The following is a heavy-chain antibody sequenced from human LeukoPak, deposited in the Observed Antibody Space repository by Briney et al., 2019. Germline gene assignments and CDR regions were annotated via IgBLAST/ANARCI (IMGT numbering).Heavy chain of an antibody. Sequence: PGGSLRLSCAASGFTFSSYSMNWVRQAPGKGLEWVSSISSSSSYIYYADSVKGRFTISRDNAKNSLYLQMNSLRAEDTAVYYCAREDVDTAMVTSNNWFDPWGQGTLVTVSS. D-gene: IGHD5-18*01. CDR1: GFTFSSYS. CDR3: AREDVDTAMVTSNNWFDP. CDR2: ISSSSSYI. V-gene: IGHV3-21*01. J-gene: IGHJ5*02.